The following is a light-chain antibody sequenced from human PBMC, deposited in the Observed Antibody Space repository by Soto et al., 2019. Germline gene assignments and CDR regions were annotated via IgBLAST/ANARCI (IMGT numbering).Light chain of an antibody. CDR2: VAS. Sequence: EIVMTQSPATLSVSPGERVTLSCRASQSVNSNLAWYQQKPGQTPKLLIYVASTRATGIPARFSGSGSGTAFTLTISSLQSEDFAIYYCQQYNASPLTFGGGTKVEFK. J-gene: IGKJ4*01. CDR1: QSVNSN. V-gene: IGKV3-15*01. CDR3: QQYNASPLT.